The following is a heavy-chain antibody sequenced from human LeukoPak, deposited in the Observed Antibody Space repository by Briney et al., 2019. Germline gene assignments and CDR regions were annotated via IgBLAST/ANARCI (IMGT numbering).Heavy chain of an antibody. V-gene: IGHV3-23*01. Sequence: AGGSLRLSCAASGITFSSYAMSWVRQAPGKGLEWVSGISRSGSNTYYADSVKGRFTISRDNSKNTLYLQMNSLRAEDTAVYYCARDGGGGGYDIEYYFDYWGQGTLVTVFS. J-gene: IGHJ4*02. D-gene: IGHD5-12*01. CDR1: GITFSSYA. CDR3: ARDGGGGGYDIEYYFDY. CDR2: ISRSGSNT.